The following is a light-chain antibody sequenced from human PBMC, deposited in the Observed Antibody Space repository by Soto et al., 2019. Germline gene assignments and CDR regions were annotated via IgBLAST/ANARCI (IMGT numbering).Light chain of an antibody. CDR1: QRIGSF. Sequence: DIQMTQSPSSLSASVGDSVTITCRASQRIGSFLIWYQQKPGKAPRRLIYSAFTLHSGVPSRFRGSGSETDFTLTISNLQPEDFATYYCQQTYTTPHVTFGGGTRVEI. CDR3: QQTYTTPHVT. J-gene: IGKJ4*01. CDR2: SAF. V-gene: IGKV1-39*01.